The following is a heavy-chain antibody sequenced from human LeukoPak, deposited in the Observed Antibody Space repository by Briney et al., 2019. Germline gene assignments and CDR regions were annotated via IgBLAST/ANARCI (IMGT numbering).Heavy chain of an antibody. CDR3: ARDEISGYFVY. CDR2: ISWNSGSI. Sequence: GGSLRLSCAASGFTFDDYAMHWVRQAPGKGLEWVSGISWNSGSIGYADSVKGRFTISRDNAKRSLYLQMSSLKAEDSAVYYCARDEISGYFVYWGQGTLVTVSS. D-gene: IGHD1-26*01. CDR1: GFTFDDYA. V-gene: IGHV3-9*01. J-gene: IGHJ4*02.